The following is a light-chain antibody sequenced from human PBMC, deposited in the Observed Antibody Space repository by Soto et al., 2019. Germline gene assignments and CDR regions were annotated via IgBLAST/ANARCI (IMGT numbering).Light chain of an antibody. V-gene: IGLV2-14*01. CDR1: SCDVGGYNF. J-gene: IGLJ1*01. Sequence: QSALTQPASVSGSPGQSITISCTGTSCDVGGYNFVSWYQQHPDKAPKLMIYDVTNRPSGVSNRFSGSKSGNTASLTISWFQAEDEADYYCSSYTSISTYVFGTGTKVTVL. CDR3: SSYTSISTYV. CDR2: DVT.